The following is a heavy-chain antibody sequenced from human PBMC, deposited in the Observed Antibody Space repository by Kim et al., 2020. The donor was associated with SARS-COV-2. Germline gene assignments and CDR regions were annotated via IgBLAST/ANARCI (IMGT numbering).Heavy chain of an antibody. Sequence: NPSLKSRVTISVDTSKNQFSLKLSSVTAADTAVYYCARKGSGAYSSSGDIWGQGTMVTVSS. V-gene: IGHV4-31*02. CDR3: ARKGSGAYSSSGDI. D-gene: IGHD6-6*01. J-gene: IGHJ3*02.